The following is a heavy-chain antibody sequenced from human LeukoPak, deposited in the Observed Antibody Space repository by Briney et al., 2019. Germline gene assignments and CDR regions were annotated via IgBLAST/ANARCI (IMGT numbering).Heavy chain of an antibody. CDR3: ARDSRYYYDSSGYYVQSV. D-gene: IGHD3-22*01. V-gene: IGHV1-2*02. CDR1: GYTFTGYY. J-gene: IGHJ4*02. Sequence: GASVKVSCKASGYTFTGYYMHWVRQAPGQGLEWMGWINPNSGGTNYAQKFQGRVTMTRDTSISTAYMELRSLRSDDTAVYYCARDSRYYYDSSGYYVQSVWGQGTLVTVSS. CDR2: INPNSGGT.